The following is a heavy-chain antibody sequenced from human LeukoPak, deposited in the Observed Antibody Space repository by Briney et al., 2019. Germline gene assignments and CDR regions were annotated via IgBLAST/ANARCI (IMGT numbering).Heavy chain of an antibody. D-gene: IGHD2-2*01. CDR1: GGSFSGYY. J-gene: IGHJ4*02. CDR3: ARHLAYCSSTSCRPVSPVRY. V-gene: IGHV4-34*01. Sequence: SETLSLTCAVYGGSFSGYYWSWIRQPPGKGLEWIGEINHSGSTNYNPSLKSRVTISVDTSKNQFSLKLSSVTAADTAVYYCARHLAYCSSTSCRPVSPVRYWGQGTLVTVSS. CDR2: INHSGST.